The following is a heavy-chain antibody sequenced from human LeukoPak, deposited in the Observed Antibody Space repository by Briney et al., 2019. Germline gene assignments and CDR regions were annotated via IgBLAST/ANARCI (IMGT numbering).Heavy chain of an antibody. CDR1: GFIFSSYE. Sequence: GGSLRLSCEASGFIFSSYEMNWVRQAPGKGPEWVSFISSSGRTMYYADSMKGRFTVSRDNAKNSVYLQMNSLRAEDTAVYYCARDLWYSGSRAPPRAFDIWGQGTMVTVSS. CDR2: ISSSGRTM. D-gene: IGHD1-26*01. CDR3: ARDLWYSGSRAPPRAFDI. J-gene: IGHJ3*02. V-gene: IGHV3-48*03.